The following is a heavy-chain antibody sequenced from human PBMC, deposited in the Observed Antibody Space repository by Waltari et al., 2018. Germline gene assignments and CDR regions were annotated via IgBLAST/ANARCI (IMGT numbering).Heavy chain of an antibody. CDR1: GFTVRSTY. D-gene: IGHD6-6*01. J-gene: IGHJ3*02. CDR2: IYSGGST. Sequence: VQLVASGGGLLQPGGYLRLSCSASGFTVRSTYLSWVRQAPGKGLEWVSGIYSGGSTYYADSVKGRFTIYRDNAKNTLYLQMNSLRAEDTAVYYCARSVNLVDDIWGQGTMVTVSS. CDR3: ARSVNLVDDI. V-gene: IGHV3-53*01.